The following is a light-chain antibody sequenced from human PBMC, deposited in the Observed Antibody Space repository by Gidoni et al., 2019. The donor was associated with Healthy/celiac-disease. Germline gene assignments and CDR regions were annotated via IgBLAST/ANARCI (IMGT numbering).Light chain of an antibody. J-gene: IGLJ3*02. CDR1: RSNIGAGYD. V-gene: IGLV1-40*01. CDR3: QSYDSSLSGSV. CDR2: GNS. Sequence: QSVLTQPPSLSGAPAQRVTISCTGSRSNIGAGYDVHWYQQLPGTAPKLLIYGNSNRPSVVPDRFSGSKSGTSASLAITGLQAEDEADYYCQSYDSSLSGSVFGGGTKLTVL.